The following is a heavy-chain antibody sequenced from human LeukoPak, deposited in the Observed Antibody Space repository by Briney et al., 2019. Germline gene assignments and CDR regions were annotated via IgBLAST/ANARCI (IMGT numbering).Heavy chain of an antibody. Sequence: PGGSLRLSCAASGFTFSDYYMSWIRQALGKGLEWVSYISSSGSTIYYADSVKGRFTIPRDNAKNSLYLQMNSLRAEDTAVYYCAREILPYPGWFDPWGQGTLVTVSS. J-gene: IGHJ5*02. V-gene: IGHV3-11*04. CDR1: GFTFSDYY. CDR2: ISSSGSTI. CDR3: AREILPYPGWFDP.